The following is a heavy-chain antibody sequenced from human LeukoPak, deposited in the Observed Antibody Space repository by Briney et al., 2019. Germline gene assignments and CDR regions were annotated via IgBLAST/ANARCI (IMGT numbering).Heavy chain of an antibody. V-gene: IGHV4-59*08. Sequence: SETLSLTCTVSGGSISSYYWSWIRQPPGKGLEWIGYIYYSGSTNYNPSLKSRVTISVDTSKNQFSLKLSSVTAADTAVYYCAILYGSGGYAFDIWGQGTMVTVSS. CDR1: GGSISSYY. J-gene: IGHJ3*02. D-gene: IGHD3-10*01. CDR2: IYYSGST. CDR3: AILYGSGGYAFDI.